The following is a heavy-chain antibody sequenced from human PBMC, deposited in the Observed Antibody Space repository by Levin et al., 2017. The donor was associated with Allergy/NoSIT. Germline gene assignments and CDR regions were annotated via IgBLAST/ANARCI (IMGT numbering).Heavy chain of an antibody. CDR2: IYYSGST. Sequence: GSLRLSCTVSGGSVSSGSYYWSWIRQPPGKGLEWIGYIYYSGSTNYNPSLKSRVTISVDTSKNQFSLKLSSVTAADTAVYYCARDDGAVAYFDYWGQGTLVTVSS. D-gene: IGHD6-19*01. CDR1: GGSVSSGSYY. J-gene: IGHJ4*02. V-gene: IGHV4-61*01. CDR3: ARDDGAVAYFDY.